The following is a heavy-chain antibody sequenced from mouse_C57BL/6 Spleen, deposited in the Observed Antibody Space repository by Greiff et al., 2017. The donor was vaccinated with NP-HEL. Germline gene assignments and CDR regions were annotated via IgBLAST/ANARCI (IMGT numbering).Heavy chain of an antibody. CDR2: IYPSDSET. CDR3: ARGAVAKGDAMDY. J-gene: IGHJ4*01. CDR1: GYTFTSYW. D-gene: IGHD1-1*01. V-gene: IGHV1-61*01. Sequence: QVQLQQPGAELVRPGSSVKLSCKASGYTFTSYWMDWVKQRPGQGLEWIGNIYPSDSETHYNQKFKDKATLTVDKSSSKAYMQLSSLTSEDSAVYYCARGAVAKGDAMDYWGQGTSVTVSS.